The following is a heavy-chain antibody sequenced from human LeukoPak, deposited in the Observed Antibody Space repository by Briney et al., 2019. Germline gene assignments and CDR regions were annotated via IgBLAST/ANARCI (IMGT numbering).Heavy chain of an antibody. J-gene: IGHJ3*02. CDR1: GGSFSGYY. CDR3: ASSSGRGAFDI. V-gene: IGHV4-34*01. CDR2: INHSGST. D-gene: IGHD6-19*01. Sequence: SETLSLTCAVYGGSFSGYYWSWIRQPPGKGLEWIGEINHSGSTNYNPSLKSRVTISVDTSKNQFSLKLGSVTAADTAVYYCASSSGRGAFDIWGQGTMVTVSS.